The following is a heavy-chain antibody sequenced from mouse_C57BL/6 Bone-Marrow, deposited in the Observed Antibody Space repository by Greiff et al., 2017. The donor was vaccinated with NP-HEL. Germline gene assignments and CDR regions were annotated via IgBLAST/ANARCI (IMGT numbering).Heavy chain of an antibody. CDR3: ARHPSPYYV. CDR1: GFTFSSYG. D-gene: IGHD2-10*01. J-gene: IGHJ1*03. CDR2: ISSGGSYT. Sequence: EVNVVESGGDLVKPGGSLKLSCAASGFTFSSYGMSWVRQTPDTRLEWVATISSGGSYTYYPDSVKGRFTITRDNAKNTLYMQMSCLKSEDTAMYSCARHPSPYYVWGTGPTVTASS. V-gene: IGHV5-6*01.